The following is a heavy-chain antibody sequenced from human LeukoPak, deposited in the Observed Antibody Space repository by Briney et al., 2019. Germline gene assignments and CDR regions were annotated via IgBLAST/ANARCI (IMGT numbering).Heavy chain of an antibody. V-gene: IGHV4-34*01. CDR2: INHSGST. Sequence: SETLSLTCAVYGGSFSGYYWSWIRQPPGKGLEWIGEINHSGSTNYNPSLKSRVTISVDTSKNQFSLKLSSVTAADTAVYYCARSFRGYCSSTSCPNLDYWGQGTLVTVSP. CDR1: GGSFSGYY. D-gene: IGHD2-2*01. J-gene: IGHJ4*02. CDR3: ARSFRGYCSSTSCPNLDY.